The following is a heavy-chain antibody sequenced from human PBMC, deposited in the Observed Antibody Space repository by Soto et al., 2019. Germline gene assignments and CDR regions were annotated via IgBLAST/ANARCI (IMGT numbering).Heavy chain of an antibody. CDR3: ARAFFGYCSSTSSHNGMDV. J-gene: IGHJ6*02. Sequence: ASVKVSCKASGYTFPSYGINWVRQAPGQGLEWMGWISAYNSNTNYAQKLQGRVTMTTNTSTNKAYMELKSLRSDDTAVYYCARAFFGYCSSTSSHNGMDVWGPGTTVTVSS. CDR2: ISAYNSNT. CDR1: GYTFPSYG. D-gene: IGHD2-2*01. V-gene: IGHV1-18*04.